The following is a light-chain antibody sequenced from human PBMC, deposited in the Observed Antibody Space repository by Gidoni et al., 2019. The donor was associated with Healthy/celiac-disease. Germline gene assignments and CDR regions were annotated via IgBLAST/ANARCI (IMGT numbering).Light chain of an antibody. Sequence: QSVLTQPPSASGTPVPRVTISCSGSSSNIGSNTVNWYQQLPGTAPKLLIYSNNQRPSGVPDRFSGSKSGTSASLAISGLQSEDEADYYCAAWDDSLNGQWVFGGGTKLTVL. J-gene: IGLJ3*02. CDR2: SNN. CDR3: AAWDDSLNGQWV. CDR1: SSNIGSNT. V-gene: IGLV1-44*01.